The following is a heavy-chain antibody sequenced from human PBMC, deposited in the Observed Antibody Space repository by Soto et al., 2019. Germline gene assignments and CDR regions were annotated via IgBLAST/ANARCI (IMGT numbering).Heavy chain of an antibody. V-gene: IGHV1-69*02. CDR1: GGTFSSYT. D-gene: IGHD5-12*01. Sequence: QVQLVQSGAEVKKPGSSVKVSCKASGGTFSSYTISWVRQAPGQGLEWMGRIIPILGIANYAQKFQCRVTIPADNPPSTDYKELSSQRSDDPAVYYCARVQRVFSSSREYSGYDVRRGGMDVGGQGTTVTVPS. J-gene: IGHJ6*02. CDR3: ARVQRVFSSSREYSGYDVRRGGMDV. CDR2: IIPILGIA.